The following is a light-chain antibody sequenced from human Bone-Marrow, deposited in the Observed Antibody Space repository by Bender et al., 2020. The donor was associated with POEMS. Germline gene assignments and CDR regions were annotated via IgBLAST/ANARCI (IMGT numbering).Light chain of an antibody. J-gene: IGLJ3*02. V-gene: IGLV3-1*01. Sequence: SSELTQPPSVSVSPGQTVTISCSGDDLGDKYVCWYQQKTGQSPVLGIYADDKRSSGIPDRFSGSNSGNTATLTISGAQAMDEADYYCQAWDRYTRMFGGGTKVTVL. CDR3: QAWDRYTRM. CDR1: DLGDKY. CDR2: ADD.